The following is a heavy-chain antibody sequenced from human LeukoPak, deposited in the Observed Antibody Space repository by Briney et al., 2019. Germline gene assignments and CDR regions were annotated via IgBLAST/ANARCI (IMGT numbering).Heavy chain of an antibody. CDR1: GGSISSSNW. CDR2: IYHSGST. CDR3: ARHVVAVAGPTAFDI. J-gene: IGHJ3*02. D-gene: IGHD6-19*01. V-gene: IGHV4-4*02. Sequence: PSGTLSLTCAVSGGSISSSNWWSWVRQPPGKGLEWIGEIYHSGSTNYNPSLKSRVTISVDKSKNQFSLKLSSVTAADTAVYYCARHVVAVAGPTAFDIWGQGTMVTVSS.